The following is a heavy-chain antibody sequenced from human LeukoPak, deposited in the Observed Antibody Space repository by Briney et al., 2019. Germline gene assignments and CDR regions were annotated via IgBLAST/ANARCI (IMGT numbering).Heavy chain of an antibody. D-gene: IGHD6-19*01. V-gene: IGHV3-33*03. Sequence: GRSLRLSCAASGFTFSSYGMHWVRQAPGKGLEWVAFIWYDGSNKYYADSVKGRFTISRDNAKNSLYLQMNSLRAEDTALYYCAKFTSSGQHDYWGQGTLVTVSS. CDR3: AKFTSSGQHDY. J-gene: IGHJ4*02. CDR2: IWYDGSNK. CDR1: GFTFSSYG.